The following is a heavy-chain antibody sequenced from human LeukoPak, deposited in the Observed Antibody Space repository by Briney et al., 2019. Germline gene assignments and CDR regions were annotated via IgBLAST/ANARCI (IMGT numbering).Heavy chain of an antibody. Sequence: PGGSLRLSCAASGFIFSSYAMHWVRQAPGKGLEWVAVISYDGSNKYYADSVKGRFTISRDNSKNTLYLQMNSLRAEDTAVYYCAREVWRDGYNCDAFDIWGQGTMVTVSS. CDR1: GFIFSSYA. CDR3: AREVWRDGYNCDAFDI. V-gene: IGHV3-30*04. J-gene: IGHJ3*02. CDR2: ISYDGSNK. D-gene: IGHD5-24*01.